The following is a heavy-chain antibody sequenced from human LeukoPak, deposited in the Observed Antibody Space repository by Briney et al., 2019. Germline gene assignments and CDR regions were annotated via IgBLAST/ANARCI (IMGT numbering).Heavy chain of an antibody. Sequence: GASVTVSCTASGYTFTSYYMHWVRQAPGQGLEWMGIINPSGGSTSYAQKFQGRVTMTRDTSTSTVYMELSSLRSEDTAVYYCAREGYSSSWYVRRKYYFDYWGQGTLVTVSS. J-gene: IGHJ4*02. CDR2: INPSGGST. CDR1: GYTFTSYY. CDR3: AREGYSSSWYVRRKYYFDY. V-gene: IGHV1-46*01. D-gene: IGHD6-13*01.